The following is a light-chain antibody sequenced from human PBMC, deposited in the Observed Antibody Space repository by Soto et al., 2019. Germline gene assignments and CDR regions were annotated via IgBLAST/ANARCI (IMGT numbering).Light chain of an antibody. J-gene: IGLJ2*01. Sequence: QSALTQPASVSGSPGQSITISCSGASGDVGSYNPVSWYQQHPGKAPKLTIYEDSKRPSGVSNRFSGSKSGNTASLTISGLQAGDEADYYCCSYAGSTTVVFGGGTKVTVL. V-gene: IGLV2-23*01. CDR1: SGDVGSYNP. CDR2: EDS. CDR3: CSYAGSTTVV.